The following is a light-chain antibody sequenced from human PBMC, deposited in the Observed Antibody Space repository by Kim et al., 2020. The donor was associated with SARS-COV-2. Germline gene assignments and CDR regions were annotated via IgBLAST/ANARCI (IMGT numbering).Light chain of an antibody. Sequence: AQGKTDRITCGGNNIGSKSVHWYQQKPGQAPVLVIYYDSDRPSGIPERFSGSNSGNTATLTISRVEAGDGADYYCQVWDRSSDHYVFGTGTKVTVL. J-gene: IGLJ1*01. V-gene: IGLV3-21*04. CDR3: QVWDRSSDHYV. CDR2: YDS. CDR1: NIGSKS.